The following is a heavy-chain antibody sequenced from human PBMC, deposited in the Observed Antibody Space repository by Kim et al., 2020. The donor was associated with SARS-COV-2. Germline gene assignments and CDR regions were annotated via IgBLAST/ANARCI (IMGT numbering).Heavy chain of an antibody. CDR3: ARCPVDTAMVTDY. J-gene: IGHJ4*02. V-gene: IGHV5-51*01. D-gene: IGHD5-18*01. Sequence: YSPSFQGQVTISADKSISTAYLQWSSLKASDTAMYYCARCPVDTAMVTDYWGQGTLVTVSS.